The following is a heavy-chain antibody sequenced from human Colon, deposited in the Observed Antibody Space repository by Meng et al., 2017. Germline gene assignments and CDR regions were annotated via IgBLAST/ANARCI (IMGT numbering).Heavy chain of an antibody. CDR2: IKSKTDGGTT. D-gene: IGHD3-22*01. CDR3: TTESSDYYDSSGYYLYWFDP. J-gene: IGHJ5*02. V-gene: IGHV3-15*01. Sequence: GGSLRLSCAASGFTFSNAWMSWVRQAPGKGQEWVGRIKSKTDGGTTDYAAPVKGRFTISRDDSKNTLYLQMNSLKTEDTAVYYCTTESSDYYDSSGYYLYWFDPWGQGTLVTVSS. CDR1: GFTFSNAW.